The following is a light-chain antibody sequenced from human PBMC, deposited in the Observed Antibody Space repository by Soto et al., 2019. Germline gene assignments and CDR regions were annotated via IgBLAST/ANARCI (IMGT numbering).Light chain of an antibody. CDR3: LQYSDYPSAWT. J-gene: IGKJ1*01. Sequence: DIQMTQSPSSLSASVGDRVTITCRASQDIRNDLGWYQQKPGKAPKRLIYAASSLQSGVPSRFSGSGSGTEFTLTISSLQPEDFSTYYCLQYSDYPSAWTFGQGTKVEIK. V-gene: IGKV1-17*01. CDR2: AAS. CDR1: QDIRND.